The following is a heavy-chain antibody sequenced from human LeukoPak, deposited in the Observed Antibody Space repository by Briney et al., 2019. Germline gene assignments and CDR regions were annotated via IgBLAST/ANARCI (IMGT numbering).Heavy chain of an antibody. J-gene: IGHJ5*02. CDR3: ARSRYYDILTGYYSKAPENWFDP. D-gene: IGHD3-9*01. CDR1: GGSISSYY. CDR2: IYYSGST. Sequence: PSETLSLTCTVSGGSISSYYWSWIRQPPGKGLEWIGYIYYSGSTNYNPSLKSRVTISVDTSKNQFSLKLSSVTAADTAVYYCARSRYYDILTGYYSKAPENWFDPWGQGSLVTVSS. V-gene: IGHV4-59*01.